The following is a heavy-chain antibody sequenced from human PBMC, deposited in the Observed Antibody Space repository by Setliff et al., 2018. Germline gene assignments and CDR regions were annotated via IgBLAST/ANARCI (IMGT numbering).Heavy chain of an antibody. D-gene: IGHD6-19*01. CDR1: GFTFSRYW. CDR3: TRDRVAGDY. V-gene: IGHV3-49*04. Sequence: GGSLRLSCETSGFTFSRYWMSWVRQAPGKGLEWVGFIRSKAYGGTTEYAASVKGRFTISRDDSKSIAYLQMNSLKTEDTAVYYCTRDRVAGDYWGQGTPVTVSS. CDR2: IRSKAYGGTT. J-gene: IGHJ4*02.